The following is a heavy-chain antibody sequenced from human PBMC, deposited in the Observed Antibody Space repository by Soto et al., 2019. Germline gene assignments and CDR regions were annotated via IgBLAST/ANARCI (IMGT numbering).Heavy chain of an antibody. V-gene: IGHV3-15*07. CDR1: GFTFSNAW. Sequence: GGSLRLSCAASGFTFSNAWMNWVRQAPGKGLEWVGRIKSKTDGGTTDYAAPVKGRFTISRDDSKNTLYLQMNSLKTEDTAVYYCTTDRSCYPSGCYYGMDVWGQGTTVTVSS. J-gene: IGHJ6*02. CDR3: TTDRSCYPSGCYYGMDV. CDR2: IKSKTDGGTT. D-gene: IGHD2-15*01.